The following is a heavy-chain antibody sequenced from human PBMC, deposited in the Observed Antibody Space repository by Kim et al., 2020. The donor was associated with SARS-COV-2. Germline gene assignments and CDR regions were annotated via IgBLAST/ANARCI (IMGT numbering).Heavy chain of an antibody. Sequence: ESLKISCKGSGYSFTSYWISWVRQMPGKGLEWMGRIDPSDSYTNYSPSFQGHVTISADKSISTAYLQWSSLKASDTAMYYCARLLAVAGMEYYFDYWGQGTLVTVSS. D-gene: IGHD6-19*01. CDR1: GYSFTSYW. V-gene: IGHV5-10-1*01. CDR3: ARLLAVAGMEYYFDY. J-gene: IGHJ4*02. CDR2: IDPSDSYT.